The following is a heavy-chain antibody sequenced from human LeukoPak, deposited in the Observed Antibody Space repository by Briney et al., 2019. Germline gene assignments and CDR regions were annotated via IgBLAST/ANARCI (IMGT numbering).Heavy chain of an antibody. Sequence: GGSLRLSCTVSGLTFGDYAMSWVRQAPGKGLEWVSHIISSAASTDYADSVKGRFTISRDNSKNTLYLQMTSLRAEDTAVYYCAKSAPSKYWGQGTLVTVSS. CDR3: AKSAPSKY. CDR2: IISSAAST. J-gene: IGHJ4*02. V-gene: IGHV3-23*01. CDR1: GLTFGDYA. D-gene: IGHD4-4*01.